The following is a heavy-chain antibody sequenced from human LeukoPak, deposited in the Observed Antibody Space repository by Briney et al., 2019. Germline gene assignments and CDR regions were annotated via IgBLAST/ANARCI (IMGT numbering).Heavy chain of an antibody. D-gene: IGHD6-25*01. J-gene: IGHJ4*02. CDR3: ARRGIGGSDDYYFDS. CDR2: IYYSGST. V-gene: IGHV4-59*08. Sequence: PSETLSLTCTVSGGSISSYYWSWIRQPPGKGLEWIGYIYYSGSTNYNPSLKSRVTISVDTSKNQFSLRLPSVTAADTAVYFCARRGIGGSDDYYFDSWGQGTLVTVSS. CDR1: GGSISSYY.